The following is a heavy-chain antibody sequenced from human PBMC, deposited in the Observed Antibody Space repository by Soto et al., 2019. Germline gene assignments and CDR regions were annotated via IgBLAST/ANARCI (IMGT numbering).Heavy chain of an antibody. CDR2: IYYSGST. CDR3: ASQRITMVRGGAFDI. J-gene: IGHJ3*02. V-gene: IGHV4-31*03. CDR1: GGSISSGGYN. Sequence: QVQLQESGPGLVKPSQTLSLTCTVSGGSISSGGYNWSWIRQHPGKGLEWIGYIYYSGSTYYNPSRKSRVTISVDTSKNQFSLKLSSVTAADTAVYYCASQRITMVRGGAFDIWGQGTMVTVSS. D-gene: IGHD3-10*01.